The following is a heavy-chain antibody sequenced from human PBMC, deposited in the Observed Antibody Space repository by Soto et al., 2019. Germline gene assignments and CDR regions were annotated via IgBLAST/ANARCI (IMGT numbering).Heavy chain of an antibody. J-gene: IGHJ4*02. CDR3: ARGGRIAAAGTDY. Sequence: PGGSLRLSCAASGFTFGSYWMSWVRQAPGKGLEWVATIKQDESEKYYVDSVKGRFTVSRDNAKNSLYLQMNSLRLEDTAVYYCARGGRIAAAGTDYWGQGTLVTVSS. CDR2: IKQDESEK. V-gene: IGHV3-7*01. CDR1: GFTFGSYW. D-gene: IGHD6-13*01.